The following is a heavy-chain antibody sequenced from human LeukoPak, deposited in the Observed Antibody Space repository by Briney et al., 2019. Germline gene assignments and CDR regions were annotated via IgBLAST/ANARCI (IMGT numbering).Heavy chain of an antibody. CDR2: ISGSGGST. J-gene: IGHJ5*02. CDR1: GFPFSGYW. CDR3: AKAWNDYVWGSYRYSWFDP. V-gene: IGHV3-23*01. Sequence: GGSLRLSCAVSGFPFSGYWLSWVRQAPGKGLEWVSAISGSGGSTYYADSVKGRFTISRDNSKNTLYLQMNSLRAEDTAVYYCAKAWNDYVWGSYRYSWFDPWGQGTLVTVSS. D-gene: IGHD3-16*02.